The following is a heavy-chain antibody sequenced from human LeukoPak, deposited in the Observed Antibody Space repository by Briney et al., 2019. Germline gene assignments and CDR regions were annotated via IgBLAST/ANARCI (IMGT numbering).Heavy chain of an antibody. CDR3: AKEGAVAAHPFDY. J-gene: IGHJ4*02. Sequence: PGGSLRLSCAASGFTFSSYGMHWVCQAPGKGLEWVAVISYDGSNKYYADSVKGRFTISRDNSKNTLYLQMNSLRAEDTAVYYCAKEGAVAAHPFDYWGQGTLVTVSS. V-gene: IGHV3-30*18. CDR1: GFTFSSYG. CDR2: ISYDGSNK. D-gene: IGHD6-19*01.